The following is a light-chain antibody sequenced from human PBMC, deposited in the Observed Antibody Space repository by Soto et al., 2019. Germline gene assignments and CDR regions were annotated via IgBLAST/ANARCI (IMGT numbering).Light chain of an antibody. V-gene: IGKV3-20*01. Sequence: EIVLTQSPGTLSLSPGERATLSCRASQSVSSSYLAWYQQKPGQPPRLLIYGASIMATGIPDRFSCRGSGTDFTLTISRLEPEDFSVFYCQHYDRLPITFGQGKRLEI. CDR2: GAS. CDR1: QSVSSSY. J-gene: IGKJ5*01. CDR3: QHYDRLPIT.